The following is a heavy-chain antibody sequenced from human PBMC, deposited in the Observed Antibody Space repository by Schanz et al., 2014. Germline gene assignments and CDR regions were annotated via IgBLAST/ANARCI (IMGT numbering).Heavy chain of an antibody. CDR2: ISSSGSYI. J-gene: IGHJ4*02. CDR1: GFTFSSYA. V-gene: IGHV3-21*04. Sequence: EVQLVESGGGLVKPGGSLRLSCAASGFTFSSYAMHWVRQAPGKGLEWVSSISSSGSYIHYAGSVKGRFSISRDYSKNTLYLQMSSLRAEDTAIYYCAKLSSSGRLAGYFDYWGQGALVTVSS. CDR3: AKLSSSGRLAGYFDY. D-gene: IGHD6-19*01.